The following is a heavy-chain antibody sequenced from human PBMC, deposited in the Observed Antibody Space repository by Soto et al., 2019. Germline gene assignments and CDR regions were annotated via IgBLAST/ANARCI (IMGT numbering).Heavy chain of an antibody. J-gene: IGHJ5*02. Sequence: QVQLQESGPGLVKPSQTLSLTCNVSGGSTSSGEYYWTWIRQPPGKGLEWIGYIYDSGSASYNPSLKRRVTISVDTSKNQFSLKLRSMTAADTAVYYCAGQSIDDYGSTYDHWGQGTLVTVSS. V-gene: IGHV4-30-4*01. D-gene: IGHD4-17*01. CDR3: AGQSIDDYGSTYDH. CDR1: GGSTSSGEYY. CDR2: IYDSGSA.